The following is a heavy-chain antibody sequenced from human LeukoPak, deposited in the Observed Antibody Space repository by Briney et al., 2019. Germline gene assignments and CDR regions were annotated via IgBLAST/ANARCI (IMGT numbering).Heavy chain of an antibody. CDR3: ARGGVTTTNRFDP. Sequence: SVKVSCKASGGTFSSYAISWVRQAPGQGLEWMGGITPIFGTANYAQKFQGRVTITTDESTSTAYMELSSLRSEDTAVYYCARGGVTTTNRFDPWGQGTLVTVSS. J-gene: IGHJ5*02. CDR2: ITPIFGTA. CDR1: GGTFSSYA. V-gene: IGHV1-69*05. D-gene: IGHD4-17*01.